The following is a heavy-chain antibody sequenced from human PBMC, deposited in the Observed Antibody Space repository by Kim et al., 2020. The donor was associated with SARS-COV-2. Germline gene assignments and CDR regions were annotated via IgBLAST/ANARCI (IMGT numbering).Heavy chain of an antibody. CDR1: GFTFDDYA. CDR2: ISWNSGSI. Sequence: GGSLRLSCAASGFTFDDYAMHWVRQAPGKGLEWVSGISWNSGSIGYADSVKGRFAISRDNAKNSLYLQMNSLRAEDTSLYYCAKDMGYSRCGMDVWGQG. D-gene: IGHD6-13*01. CDR3: AKDMGYSRCGMDV. J-gene: IGHJ6*02. V-gene: IGHV3-9*01.